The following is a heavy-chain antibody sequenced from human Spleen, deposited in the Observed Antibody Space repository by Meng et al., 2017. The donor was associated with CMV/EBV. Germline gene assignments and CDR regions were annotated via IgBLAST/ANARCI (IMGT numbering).Heavy chain of an antibody. J-gene: IGHJ4*02. Sequence: GESLKISCAASGFTFSSYWMHWVRQAPGKGLVWVSRINSDGSSTTYADSVKGRFTISRDNFKDTLFLQMSSLRGEDTAVYYCAKERTSGNGYNIHFDYWGQGPLVTVSS. CDR3: AKERTSGNGYNIHFDY. CDR2: INSDGSST. V-gene: IGHV3-74*01. CDR1: GFTFSSYW. D-gene: IGHD5-24*01.